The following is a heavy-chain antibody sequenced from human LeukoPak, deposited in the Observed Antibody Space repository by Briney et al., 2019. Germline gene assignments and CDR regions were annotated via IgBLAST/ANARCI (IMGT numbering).Heavy chain of an antibody. D-gene: IGHD4-23*01. CDR1: GFTFSDYY. CDR2: ISSSSSTI. Sequence: GGSLRLSCAASGFTFSDYYMTWIRQAPGKGLEWVSYISSSSSTIYYADSVKGRFTISRDNAKNSLYLQMNSLRAEDTAVYYCAREEMTTVVTHLRYWGQGTLVTVSS. V-gene: IGHV3-11*04. J-gene: IGHJ4*02. CDR3: AREEMTTVVTHLRY.